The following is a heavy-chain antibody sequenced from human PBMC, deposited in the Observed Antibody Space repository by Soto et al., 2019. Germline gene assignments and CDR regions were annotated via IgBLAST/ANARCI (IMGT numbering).Heavy chain of an antibody. CDR3: ARMSCSSTSCYAWGSYNWFDP. CDR2: IIPIFGTA. D-gene: IGHD2-2*01. V-gene: IGHV1-69*01. Sequence: QVQLVQSGAEVQKPGSSVKVSCKASGGTFSSYAISWVRQAPGQGLEWMGGIIPIFGTANYAQKFQGRVTITADESTSTAYMELSSLRSEDTAVYYCARMSCSSTSCYAWGSYNWFDPWGQGTLVTVSS. J-gene: IGHJ5*02. CDR1: GGTFSSYA.